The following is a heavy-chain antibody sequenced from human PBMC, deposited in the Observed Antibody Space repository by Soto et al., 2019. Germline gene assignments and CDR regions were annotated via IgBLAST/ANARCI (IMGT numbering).Heavy chain of an antibody. J-gene: IGHJ5*02. CDR1: GGSISSGGYY. CDR3: ARGAHYSSPFRWFDP. V-gene: IGHV4-31*03. Sequence: QVQLQEWGPGLVKPSQTLSLTCTVSGGSISSGGYYWSWIRQHPGKGLEWIGYIYYSGSTYYNPSLKSRVTISVDTSKNQFSLKLSSVTAADTAVYYCARGAHYSSPFRWFDPWGQGTLVTVSS. CDR2: IYYSGST. D-gene: IGHD6-13*01.